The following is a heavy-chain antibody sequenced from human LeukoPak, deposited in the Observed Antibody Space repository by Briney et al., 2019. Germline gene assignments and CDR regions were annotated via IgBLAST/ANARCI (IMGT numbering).Heavy chain of an antibody. J-gene: IGHJ4*02. CDR1: GFTFSRHW. V-gene: IGHV3-74*01. Sequence: GGSLRLSCEVSGFTFSRHWMHWVRQAPGKGLVWVSRINHDGRDTIYADSVKGRFIISRDNAKNTVYLQMSSLRVEDTAVYYCIRSNGWPDYWGLGTLATVSS. CDR3: IRSNGWPDY. D-gene: IGHD6-19*01. CDR2: INHDGRDT.